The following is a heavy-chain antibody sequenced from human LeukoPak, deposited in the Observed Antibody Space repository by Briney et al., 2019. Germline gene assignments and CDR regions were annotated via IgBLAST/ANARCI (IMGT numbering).Heavy chain of an antibody. Sequence: PSETLSLTCSVSDGSISSYYWAWIRQPPGKGLEWIGYIYYSGSTKYNPSLESRVTISIDTPKGQFSLNLSSVTAADTAVYYCARQRGIIGTTDWFDPWGQGTLVTVSS. CDR1: DGSISSYY. J-gene: IGHJ5*02. V-gene: IGHV4-59*08. CDR3: ARQRGIIGTTDWFDP. D-gene: IGHD1-7*01. CDR2: IYYSGST.